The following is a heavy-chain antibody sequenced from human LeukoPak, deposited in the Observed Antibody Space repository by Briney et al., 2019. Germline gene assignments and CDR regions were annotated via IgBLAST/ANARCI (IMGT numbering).Heavy chain of an antibody. D-gene: IGHD3-16*01. V-gene: IGHV3-23*01. Sequence: GGSLRLSCEASGFTFSSYAMSWVRQAPGKGLEWVSSISGSGGSTYYADSVKGRLTISRDNSKNTLYLQMNSLRAEDTAVYYCAKDLVYDYVWGVWDYWGQGTLVTVSS. CDR2: ISGSGGST. CDR1: GFTFSSYA. CDR3: AKDLVYDYVWGVWDY. J-gene: IGHJ4*02.